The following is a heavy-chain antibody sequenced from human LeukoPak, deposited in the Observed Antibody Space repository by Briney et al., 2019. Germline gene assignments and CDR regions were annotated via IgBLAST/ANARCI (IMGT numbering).Heavy chain of an antibody. J-gene: IGHJ4*02. V-gene: IGHV1-69*06. D-gene: IGHD6-19*01. CDR1: GGTFSSYA. CDR2: IIPIFGTA. CDR3: ATSSFRWLVLLI. Sequence: SVKVSCKASGGTFSSYAISWVRQAPGQGLEWMGGIIPIFGTANYAQKFQGRVTMTEDTSTDTAYMELSSLRSEDTAVYYCATSSFRWLVLLIWGQGTLVTDSS.